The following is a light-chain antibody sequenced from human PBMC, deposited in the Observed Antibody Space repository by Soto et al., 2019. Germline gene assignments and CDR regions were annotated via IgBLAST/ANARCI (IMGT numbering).Light chain of an antibody. V-gene: IGKV3-20*01. CDR2: GAS. Sequence: EIVLTQSPGTLSLSPGERATLSCRASQSVSSSYLAWYQQKPGQAPRLLIYGASSRATGIPDRFSGSGSGTDFTLTISRLELEDFAVYYCQQYGSSRGFTFGPGTKVDIK. CDR1: QSVSSSY. CDR3: QQYGSSRGFT. J-gene: IGKJ3*01.